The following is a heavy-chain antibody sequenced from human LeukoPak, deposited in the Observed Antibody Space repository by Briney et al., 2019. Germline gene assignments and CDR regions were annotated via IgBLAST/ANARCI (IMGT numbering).Heavy chain of an antibody. CDR3: GRDQRYFGEYYIDD. CDR2: IKQDGSEK. CDR1: GFTFSSYW. V-gene: IGHV3-7*01. Sequence: GGSLRLSCAASGFTFSSYWMSWVRHAPGKGLECVANIKQDGSEKHYVDSLKGRFTISRDNAKNSLCLQINRLRAEHTAVYYCGRDQRYFGEYYIDDWGKGTPVTVSS. D-gene: IGHD3-9*01. J-gene: IGHJ4*01.